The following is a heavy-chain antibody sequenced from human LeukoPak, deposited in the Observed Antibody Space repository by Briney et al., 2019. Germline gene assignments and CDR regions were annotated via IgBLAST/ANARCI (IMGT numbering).Heavy chain of an antibody. Sequence: GGSLRLSCAASGFSFSNFAMSWVRQAPGKGLEWVSAISGSGGSTYYADSVKGRFTMSRDNSKNTLYLQMDSLRAEDTAVYYCAKGALRYYDFWSGYLDYWGQGTLVTVSS. CDR1: GFSFSNFA. D-gene: IGHD3-3*01. V-gene: IGHV3-23*01. J-gene: IGHJ4*02. CDR3: AKGALRYYDFWSGYLDY. CDR2: ISGSGGST.